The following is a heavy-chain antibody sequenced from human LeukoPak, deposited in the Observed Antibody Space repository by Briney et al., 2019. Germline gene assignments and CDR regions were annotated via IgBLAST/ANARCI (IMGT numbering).Heavy chain of an antibody. CDR1: GFTSSSYW. J-gene: IGHJ4*02. V-gene: IGHV3-7*01. CDR3: ARGSSSSGLDN. Sequence: GGSLRLSCAASGFTSSSYWMSWVRQAPGKGLEWVANIKQDGSEKYYVDSVKGRITISRDNAKNSLYLQMNNLGAEDTAVYHCARGSSSSGLDNWGQGTLVTVSS. CDR2: IKQDGSEK. D-gene: IGHD6-13*01.